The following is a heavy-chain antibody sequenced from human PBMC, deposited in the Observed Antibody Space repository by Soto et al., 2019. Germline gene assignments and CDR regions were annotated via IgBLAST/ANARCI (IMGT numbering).Heavy chain of an antibody. J-gene: IGHJ4*02. V-gene: IGHV3-23*01. CDR3: AKVKPGIQQWLVDFDY. CDR1: GFTFGNYA. D-gene: IGHD6-19*01. Sequence: EVQLLESGGGLVQPGGSLRLSCAASGFTFGNYAMSWVRQAPGKGLQWVSAIGGTGNNIYYADSVKGRFIISRHKSKNTLYLKMNSLRAEDTAVYYGAKVKPGIQQWLVDFDYWGQGTLVTVSS. CDR2: IGGTGNNI.